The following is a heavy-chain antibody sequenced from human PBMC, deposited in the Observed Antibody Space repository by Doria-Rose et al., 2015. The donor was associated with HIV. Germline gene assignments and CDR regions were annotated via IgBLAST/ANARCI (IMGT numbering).Heavy chain of an antibody. J-gene: IGHJ4*02. CDR1: GVSLSSPGMG. Sequence: QVTLKESGPVLVKPTETLTLTCTVSGVSLSSPGMGVSWIRQPPGEALEWLANIFSDAERSYKTSLKSRLTISRGTSKRQVVLTMTDMDPVDTATYYCARIKSSRWYHKYYFDFWGQGTLVIVSA. D-gene: IGHD6-13*01. CDR3: ARIKSSRWYHKYYFDF. CDR2: IFSDAER. V-gene: IGHV2-26*01.